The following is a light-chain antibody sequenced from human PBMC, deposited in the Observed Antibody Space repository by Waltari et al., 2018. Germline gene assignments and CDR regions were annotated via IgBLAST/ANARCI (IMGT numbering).Light chain of an antibody. J-gene: IGKJ1*01. CDR3: QQRSNWPPWT. CDR2: DAS. CDR1: ESVGSY. Sequence: VLTQSPATLSLSPGDRATLSCRASESVGSYLAWFQQKPGQAPRLLIFDASDRAPGIPARFSGSGSGTDFTLTISSLEPEDFAVYYCQQRSNWPPWTFGQGTKVEIK. V-gene: IGKV3-11*01.